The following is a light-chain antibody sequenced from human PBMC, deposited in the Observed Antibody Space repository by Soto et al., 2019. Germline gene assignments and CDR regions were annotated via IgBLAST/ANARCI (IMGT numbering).Light chain of an antibody. V-gene: IGLV2-14*03. CDR1: PSDIGAYNY. CDR2: DVT. J-gene: IGLJ2*01. CDR3: CSYTFSSTLMI. Sequence: QSALSQPASVSGSPGQSITISCSGTPSDIGAYNYVSWYQHLPGKAPKVIIYDVTNRPSGVSSRFSGSKSGTTASLTISGLQAEDEAKYYCCSYTFSSTLMIFGGGTKLTVL.